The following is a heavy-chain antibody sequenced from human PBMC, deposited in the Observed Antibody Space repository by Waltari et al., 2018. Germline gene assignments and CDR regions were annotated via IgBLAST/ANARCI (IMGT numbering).Heavy chain of an antibody. CDR1: GGSFSGYY. CDR3: ARRGTYCSSTSCYGRYYYYYYMDV. V-gene: IGHV4-34*01. J-gene: IGHJ6*03. CDR2: INHSGST. D-gene: IGHD2-2*01. Sequence: QVQLPQWGAELLKPSETLSLTCAVYGGSFSGYYWSWIRQPPGKGLDLIGEINHSGSTNYNPSLKSRVTISVDTSKNQFSLKLSSVTAADTAVYYCARRGTYCSSTSCYGRYYYYYYMDVWGKGTTVTVSS.